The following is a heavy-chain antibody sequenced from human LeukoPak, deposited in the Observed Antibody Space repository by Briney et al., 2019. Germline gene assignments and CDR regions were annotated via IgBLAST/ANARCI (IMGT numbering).Heavy chain of an antibody. Sequence: GGSLRLSCAASGFTFSRFTMHWVRQAPGKGLEWVAVIPYEGSNQYYADSVKGRFTISRDNSMSAMYLHLNILRAEDAAVYYCARELIGSSFDSWGHGTLVSVSS. D-gene: IGHD2-21*01. CDR3: ARELIGSSFDS. J-gene: IGHJ4*01. V-gene: IGHV3-30*04. CDR2: IPYEGSNQ. CDR1: GFTFSRFT.